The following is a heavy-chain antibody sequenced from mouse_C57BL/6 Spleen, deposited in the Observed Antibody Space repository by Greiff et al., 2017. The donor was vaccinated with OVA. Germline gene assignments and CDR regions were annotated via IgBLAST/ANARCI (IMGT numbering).Heavy chain of an antibody. J-gene: IGHJ4*01. Sequence: EVNVVESGEGLVKPGGSLKLSCAASGFTFSSYAMSWVRQTPEKRLEWVAYISSGGDYIYYADTVKGRFTISRDNARNTLYLQMSSLKSEDTAMYYCTRDSNHYAMDYWGQGTSVTVSS. D-gene: IGHD2-5*01. CDR2: ISSGGDYI. V-gene: IGHV5-9-1*02. CDR1: GFTFSSYA. CDR3: TRDSNHYAMDY.